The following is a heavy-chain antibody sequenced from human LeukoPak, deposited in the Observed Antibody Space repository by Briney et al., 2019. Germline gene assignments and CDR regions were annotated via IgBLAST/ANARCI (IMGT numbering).Heavy chain of an antibody. V-gene: IGHV3-23*01. CDR2: VTDNGANT. CDR1: GFTFSFYA. Sequence: GGSLRLSCAASGFTFSFYAMNWVRQAPGKGREWVSTVTDNGANTYYADSVKGRFTISRDNSKNTLFLQMNSLRAEDTAIYYCARDEAGDWFDPWGQGTLVTVSS. CDR3: ARDEAGDWFDP. J-gene: IGHJ5*02.